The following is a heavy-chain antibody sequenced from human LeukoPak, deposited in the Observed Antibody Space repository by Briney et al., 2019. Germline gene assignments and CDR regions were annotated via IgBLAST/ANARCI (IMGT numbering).Heavy chain of an antibody. V-gene: IGHV3-48*01. D-gene: IGHD6-6*01. CDR1: GFTFSSYS. CDR3: ARDRREYSSSPENDY. Sequence: GGSLRLSCAASGFTFSSYSMNWVRQAPGKGLEWVSYISSSSSTIYYADSVKGRFTISRDNAKNSLYLQMNSLRAEDTAVYYCARDRREYSSSPENDYWGQGTLVTVSS. CDR2: ISSSSSTI. J-gene: IGHJ4*02.